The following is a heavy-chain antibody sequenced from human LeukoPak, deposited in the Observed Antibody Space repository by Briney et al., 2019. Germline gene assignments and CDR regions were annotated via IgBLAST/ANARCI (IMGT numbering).Heavy chain of an antibody. V-gene: IGHV4-39*01. CDR1: GGSISSSSYY. D-gene: IGHD5-18*01. Sequence: SSETLSLTCTVSGGSISSSSYYWGWIRQPPGKGLEWIGSIYYSGSTYYNPSLKSRVTISVDTSKNQFSLKLSSVTAADTAVYYCARRTLGYSYGRYFDYWGQGTLVTVSS. J-gene: IGHJ4*02. CDR2: IYYSGST. CDR3: ARRTLGYSYGRYFDY.